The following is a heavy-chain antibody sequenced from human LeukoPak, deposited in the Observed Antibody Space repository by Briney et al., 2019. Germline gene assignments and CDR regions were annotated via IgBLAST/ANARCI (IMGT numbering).Heavy chain of an antibody. D-gene: IGHD2-2*01. CDR1: GGSISSGGYY. Sequence: SQTLSLTCTVSGGSISSGGYYWSWVRQHPGKGLEWIGYIYYSGSTYYNPSLKSRVTISVDTSKNQFSLKLSSVTPADPAVYYCAKELVVPAAMFDYWGQGTLVTVPS. V-gene: IGHV4-31*03. J-gene: IGHJ4*02. CDR3: AKELVVPAAMFDY. CDR2: IYYSGST.